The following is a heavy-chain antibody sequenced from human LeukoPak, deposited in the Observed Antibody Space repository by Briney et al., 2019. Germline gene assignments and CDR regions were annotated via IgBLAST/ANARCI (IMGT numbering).Heavy chain of an antibody. CDR2: ITSDSRGI. V-gene: IGHV3-23*01. Sequence: GGSLRLSCVASGFTYSHYGMNWVRQAPGKGLEWVSGITSDSRGIYYADSVKGRFTISRDNSKDTLYLQMNSLRAEDTAVYYCAKDRGVGATLDYWGQGTLVTVSS. J-gene: IGHJ4*02. CDR1: GFTYSHYG. D-gene: IGHD1-26*01. CDR3: AKDRGVGATLDY.